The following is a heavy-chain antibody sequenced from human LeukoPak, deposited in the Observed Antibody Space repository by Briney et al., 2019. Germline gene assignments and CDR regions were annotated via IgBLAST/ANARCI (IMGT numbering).Heavy chain of an antibody. V-gene: IGHV4-38-2*02. J-gene: IGHJ5*02. CDR2: IYHSGST. Sequence: SETLSLTCTVSDYSISSGYYWGWIRQPPGKGLEWIGSIYHSGSTYYNPSLKSRVTISVDTSKNQFSLKLSSVTAADTAVYYCAVGSYYSNWFDPWGQGTLVTVSS. D-gene: IGHD3-10*01. CDR1: DYSISSGYY. CDR3: AVGSYYSNWFDP.